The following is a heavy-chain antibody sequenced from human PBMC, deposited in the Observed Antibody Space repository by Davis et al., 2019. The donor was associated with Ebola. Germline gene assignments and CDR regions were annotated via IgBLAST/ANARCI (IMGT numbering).Heavy chain of an antibody. V-gene: IGHV3-15*01. J-gene: IGHJ4*02. CDR1: GFTFSNAW. Sequence: PGGSLRLSCAASGFTFSNAWMSWVRQAPGKGLEWVGRIKSKTDGGTTDYAAPVKGRFTISRDDSKNTLYLQMNNLKTEDTAVYYCTTSWDDYGDKFDYWGQGTLVTVSS. CDR3: TTSWDDYGDKFDY. D-gene: IGHD4-17*01. CDR2: IKSKTDGGTT.